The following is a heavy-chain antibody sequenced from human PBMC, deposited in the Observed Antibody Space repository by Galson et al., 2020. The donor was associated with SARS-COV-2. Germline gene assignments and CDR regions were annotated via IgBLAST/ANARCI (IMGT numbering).Heavy chain of an antibody. CDR3: ARDPPVYCSGGSCYYYGMDV. Sequence: TGGSLRLSCAASGFTFSSSVMHWVRQAPGKGLEWVAAIWYAGSNKYYADSVKGRFTISRDNSKTTLYLQMNSLRAEDTAVYYCARDPPVYCSGGSCYYYGMDVWGQGTTVTVSS. CDR2: IWYAGSNK. V-gene: IGHV3-33*01. CDR1: GFTFSSSV. D-gene: IGHD2-15*01. J-gene: IGHJ6*02.